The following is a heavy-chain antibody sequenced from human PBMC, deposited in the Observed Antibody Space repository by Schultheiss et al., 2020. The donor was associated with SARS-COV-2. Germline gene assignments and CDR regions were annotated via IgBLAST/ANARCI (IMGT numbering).Heavy chain of an antibody. CDR1: GGSISSSSYY. D-gene: IGHD6-13*01. CDR2: IYTSGST. Sequence: SETLSLTCTVSGGSISSSSYYWSWLRQPAGKGLEWIGIIYTSGSTNYNPSLKSRVIISVDTSKNQFSLKLSSVTAADTAVYYCARDPGSSGWLVFDHWGQGTLVTVSS. V-gene: IGHV4-61*02. CDR3: ARDPGSSGWLVFDH. J-gene: IGHJ5*02.